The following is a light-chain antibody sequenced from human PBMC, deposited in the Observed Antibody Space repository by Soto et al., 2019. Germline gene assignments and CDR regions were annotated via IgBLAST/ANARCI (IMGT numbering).Light chain of an antibody. J-gene: IGLJ1*01. Sequence: QSALTQPASVSGSPGQSITISCTGTRSDVGSSNLVSWYQQHPGKAPKLVVYEVTKRPSGVSNRFSGSKSGNTASLTISGLQAEDEADYYCCSSAGSGTFYVFGAGTKLTVL. CDR1: RSDVGSSNL. CDR2: EVT. V-gene: IGLV2-23*02. CDR3: CSSAGSGTFYV.